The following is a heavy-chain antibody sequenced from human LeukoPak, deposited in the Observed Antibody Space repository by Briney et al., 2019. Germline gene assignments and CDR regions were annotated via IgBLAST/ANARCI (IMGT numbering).Heavy chain of an antibody. CDR3: TTLEWGSYDPYYYYYYMDV. CDR2: IKSKTDGGTT. CDR1: GFTFSNAW. Sequence: GGSLRLSCAASGFTFSNAWMSWVRQAPGKGLEWVGRIKSKTDGGTTDYAAPVKGRFTISRDDSKNTLYLQMNSLKTEDTAVYYCTTLEWGSYDPYYYYYYMDVWGKGTTVTVSS. D-gene: IGHD1-26*01. V-gene: IGHV3-15*01. J-gene: IGHJ6*03.